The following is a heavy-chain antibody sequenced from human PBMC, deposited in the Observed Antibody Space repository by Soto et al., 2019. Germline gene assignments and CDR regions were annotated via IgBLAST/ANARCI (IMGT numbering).Heavy chain of an antibody. J-gene: IGHJ4*02. CDR2: ISTYNGDT. V-gene: IGHV1-18*01. CDR1: GYSFTTYG. Sequence: ASVKVSCKASGYSFTTYGISWVRQAPGQGLEWMGWISTYNGDTDYAQNLQGRVTMTRNTSISTAYMELSSLRSEDTAVYYCARVGYSYGYLGDYLDYWGQGTLVTVSS. D-gene: IGHD5-18*01. CDR3: ARVGYSYGYLGDYLDY.